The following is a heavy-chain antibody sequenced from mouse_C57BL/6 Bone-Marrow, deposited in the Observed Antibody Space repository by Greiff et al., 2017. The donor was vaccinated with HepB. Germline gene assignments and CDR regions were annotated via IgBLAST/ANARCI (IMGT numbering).Heavy chain of an antibody. CDR2: IYPGSGNT. CDR1: GYSFTSYY. V-gene: IGHV1-66*01. D-gene: IGHD2-4*01. Sequence: QVQLQQSGPELVKPGASVKISCKASGYSFTSYYIHWVKQRPGQGLEWIGWIYPGSGNTKYNEKFKGKATLTADTSSSTAYMQLSSLTSEDSAVYYCARSGNYDHWYFDVWGTGTTVTVSS. CDR3: ARSGNYDHWYFDV. J-gene: IGHJ1*03.